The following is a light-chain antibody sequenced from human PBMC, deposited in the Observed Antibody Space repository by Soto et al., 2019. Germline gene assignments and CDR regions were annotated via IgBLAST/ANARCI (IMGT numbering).Light chain of an antibody. CDR2: DVT. V-gene: IGLV2-14*03. J-gene: IGLJ3*02. CDR3: SSYTSSSTLV. Sequence: QSVLTQAASVSGSPGQSSTIFCTGTSSDVGGYNYVSWYQQHPGIAPKLMIYDVTNRASGVSNRFSGSKSGNTASLIISGLQAEDEAEYYCSSYTSSSTLVFGGGTKLTVL. CDR1: SSDVGGYNY.